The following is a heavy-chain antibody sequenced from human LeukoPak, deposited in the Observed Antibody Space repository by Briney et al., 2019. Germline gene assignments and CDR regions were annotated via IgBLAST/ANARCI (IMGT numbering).Heavy chain of an antibody. V-gene: IGHV3-23*01. CDR1: GFTFSSYT. D-gene: IGHD1-14*01. CDR3: AKGRTGYLPGF. CDR2: ISGNGGTT. Sequence: GGSLRLSCAASGFTFSSYTMTWVSQAPGKGLEWVSVISGNGGTTYYADSLKGRFTISRDNTKNTLYLQMSSLRADDTAVYYCAKGRTGYLPGFWCQGTLVTVSS. J-gene: IGHJ4*02.